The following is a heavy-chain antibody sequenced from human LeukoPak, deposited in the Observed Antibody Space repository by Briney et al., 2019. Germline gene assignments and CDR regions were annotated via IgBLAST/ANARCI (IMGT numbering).Heavy chain of an antibody. CDR1: GYTLTELS. CDR3: ARGDDYGDYSDAFDI. D-gene: IGHD4-17*01. Sequence: ASVKVSCKVSGYTLTELSMHWVRQATGQGLEWMGWMNPNSGNTGYAQKFQGRVTITRNTSISTAYMELSSLRSEDTAVYYCARGDDYGDYSDAFDIWGQGTMVTVSS. J-gene: IGHJ3*02. CDR2: MNPNSGNT. V-gene: IGHV1-8*03.